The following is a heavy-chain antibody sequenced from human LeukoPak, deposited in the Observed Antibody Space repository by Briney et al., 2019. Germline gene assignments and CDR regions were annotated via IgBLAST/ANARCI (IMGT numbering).Heavy chain of an antibody. D-gene: IGHD6-19*01. J-gene: IGHJ4*02. V-gene: IGHV3-64D*06. CDR2: ISDNGGST. Sequence: GGSLRLSCSASGFTFSSYAIHWVRQAPGKGLEYVSAISDNGGSTYYADSVKGRFTISRDNSKNTLYLQMSSLSAEDTAVYYCVKYSSGWYDYWGQGTLVTVSS. CDR1: GFTFSSYA. CDR3: VKYSSGWYDY.